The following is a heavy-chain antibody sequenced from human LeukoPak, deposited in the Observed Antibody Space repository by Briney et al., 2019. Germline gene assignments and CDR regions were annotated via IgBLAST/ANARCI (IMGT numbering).Heavy chain of an antibody. D-gene: IGHD4-23*01. J-gene: IGHJ3*01. CDR2: IKEDGSQK. CDR3: ARDDYGGDSIENAFDV. V-gene: IGHV3-7*01. Sequence: GGSLRLSCAASGFIFSSYWMSWVRQAPGKGLEWGANIKEDGSQKYYVDSVKGRVTISIDNAKNSLYLQMNSLRAEDTAVYYCARDDYGGDSIENAFDVWGQGTLLTVSS. CDR1: GFIFSSYW.